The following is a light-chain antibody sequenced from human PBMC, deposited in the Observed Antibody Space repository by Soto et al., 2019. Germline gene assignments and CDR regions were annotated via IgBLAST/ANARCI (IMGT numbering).Light chain of an antibody. CDR1: SSDVGGYNY. V-gene: IGLV2-14*01. Sequence: QSALTQPASVSGSPGQSITISCTGTSSDVGGYNYVSWYQQHPGKAPKLIIYEVSNRPSGVSNRFSGSKSSDTASLTISGLHAEEEDDYYCSSYTSSSTLYVFGTGTKLTVL. CDR3: SSYTSSSTLYV. J-gene: IGLJ1*01. CDR2: EVS.